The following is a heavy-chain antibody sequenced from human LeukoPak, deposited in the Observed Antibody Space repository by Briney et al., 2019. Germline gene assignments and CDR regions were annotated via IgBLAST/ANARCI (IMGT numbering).Heavy chain of an antibody. CDR2: TYYRSKWYN. D-gene: IGHD3-9*01. Sequence: SQTLSLTCAISGDSVSSNSAAWHWIRQSPSRGLEWLGRTYYRSKWYNDYAVSVKSRITINPDTSKNQFSLQLNSVTPEDTAVYYCARDRYDILTGYYSPYYYYGMDVWGQGTTVTVSS. CDR1: GDSVSSNSAA. J-gene: IGHJ6*02. CDR3: ARDRYDILTGYYSPYYYYGMDV. V-gene: IGHV6-1*01.